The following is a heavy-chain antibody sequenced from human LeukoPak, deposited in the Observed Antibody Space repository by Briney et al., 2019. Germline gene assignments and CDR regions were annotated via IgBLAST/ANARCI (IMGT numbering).Heavy chain of an antibody. D-gene: IGHD5-24*01. Sequence: GGSLRLSCVASGFTFSSYWMSWVRQTPGKGLEWVANIKEDGSEKYYVDSVKGRFTISRDNAKNSLFLQMNSLRAEDTAVYYCARHYNWAFDIWGQGTMVTVSS. CDR3: ARHYNWAFDI. CDR1: GFTFSSYW. CDR2: IKEDGSEK. J-gene: IGHJ3*02. V-gene: IGHV3-7*04.